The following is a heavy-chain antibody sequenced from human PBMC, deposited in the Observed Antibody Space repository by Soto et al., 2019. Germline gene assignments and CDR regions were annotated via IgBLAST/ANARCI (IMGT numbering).Heavy chain of an antibody. Sequence: EVQLVESGGGLVKPGGSLRLSCAASGFTFSSYSMNWVRQAPGKGLEWVSSISSSSSYIYYADSVKGRFTISRDNAKNSLYLQMNSLRAEDTAVYYCARDGVSRPYCGGDCYSGFDYWGQGTLVTVSS. CDR2: ISSSSSYI. CDR3: ARDGVSRPYCGGDCYSGFDY. D-gene: IGHD2-21*02. CDR1: GFTFSSYS. V-gene: IGHV3-21*01. J-gene: IGHJ4*02.